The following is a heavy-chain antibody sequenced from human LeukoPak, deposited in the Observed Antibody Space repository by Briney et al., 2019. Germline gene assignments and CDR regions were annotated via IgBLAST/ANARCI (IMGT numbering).Heavy chain of an antibody. Sequence: GGSLRLSCTVSAFSLSDFDMNWVRQPPGKGLEWVSSIIGRSTHIYYGASVKGRFSISRDNAQNLVFLQMNSLRVEDTAVYYCVRAFPPLRTATAGDFWGQGVLVTVSS. J-gene: IGHJ4*02. V-gene: IGHV3-21*06. CDR1: AFSLSDFD. CDR2: IIGRSTHI. CDR3: VRAFPPLRTATAGDF. D-gene: IGHD4-11*01.